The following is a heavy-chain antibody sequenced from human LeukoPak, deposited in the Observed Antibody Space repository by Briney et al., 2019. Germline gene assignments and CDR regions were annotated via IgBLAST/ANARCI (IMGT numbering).Heavy chain of an antibody. V-gene: IGHV1-69*06. CDR1: GGTFSSYA. CDR2: IIPVIGTT. D-gene: IGHD3-22*01. J-gene: IGHJ4*02. Sequence: ASVKVSCKASGGTFSSYAVSWVRLTPGQGLEWLGGIIPVIGTTTYAQKFQAKVTMTADKSTNTAYLEISSLTSDDTAVYYCARCSPGDSSNFYAVLQYWGQGTQVTVST. CDR3: ARCSPGDSSNFYAVLQY.